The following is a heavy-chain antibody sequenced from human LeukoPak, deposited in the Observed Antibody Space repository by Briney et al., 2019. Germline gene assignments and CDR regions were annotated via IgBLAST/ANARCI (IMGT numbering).Heavy chain of an antibody. J-gene: IGHJ4*02. CDR1: GGSISSGDYY. V-gene: IGHV4-30-4*08. CDR2: IYYSGST. Sequence: SQTLSLTCTVSGGSISSGDYYWSWIRQPPGKGLEWIGYIYYSGSTYYNPSLKSRVTISVDTSKNQFSLKLSSVTAADTAVYYCASRFLEWPTYFDYWGQGTLVTVSS. D-gene: IGHD3-3*01. CDR3: ASRFLEWPTYFDY.